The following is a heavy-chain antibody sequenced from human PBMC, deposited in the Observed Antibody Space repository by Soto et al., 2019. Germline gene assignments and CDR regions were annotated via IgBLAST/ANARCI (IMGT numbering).Heavy chain of an antibody. CDR3: ARSQGSRIDY. Sequence: SGNVGCRASGGALSSYAISWVRQAPGQGLEWMGGIIPIFGTSNYAQKFQGRVTITADESNSTAYMELSSLRYEDTAVYYCARSQGSRIDYWGQGTMVTL. D-gene: IGHD1-26*01. J-gene: IGHJ4*02. CDR2: IIPIFGTS. CDR1: GGALSSYA. V-gene: IGHV1-69*13.